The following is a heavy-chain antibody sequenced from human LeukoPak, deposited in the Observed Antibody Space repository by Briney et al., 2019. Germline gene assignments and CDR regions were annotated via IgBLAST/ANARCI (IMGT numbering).Heavy chain of an antibody. J-gene: IGHJ4*02. CDR3: ASGTGVANFDY. V-gene: IGHV3-30*04. D-gene: IGHD3-3*01. CDR1: GFTFSSYA. Sequence: GGSLRLSCAASGFTFSSYAMHWVRQAPGKGLEWVAVKSYDGSNKYYADSVKGRFTISRDNSKNTLYLQMNSLRAEDTAVYYCASGTGVANFDYWGQGTLVTVSS. CDR2: KSYDGSNK.